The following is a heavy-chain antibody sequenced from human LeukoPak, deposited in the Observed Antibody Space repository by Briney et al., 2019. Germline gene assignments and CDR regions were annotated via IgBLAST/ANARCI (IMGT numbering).Heavy chain of an antibody. V-gene: IGHV4-31*03. Sequence: SQTLSLTCTVSGGSIGSGGYYCSWIRQHPGKGLEWIGYIYYSGSTYYNPSLKSRVTISVDTSKNQFSLKLSSVTAADTAVYYCAREDTISLFDYWGQGTLVTVSS. CDR2: IYYSGST. J-gene: IGHJ4*02. D-gene: IGHD3-3*01. CDR1: GGSIGSGGYY. CDR3: AREDTISLFDY.